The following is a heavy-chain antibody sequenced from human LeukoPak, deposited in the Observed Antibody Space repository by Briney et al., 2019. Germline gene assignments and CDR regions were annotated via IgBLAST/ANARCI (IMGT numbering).Heavy chain of an antibody. CDR3: AKRGVVIRVILVGFHKEAYYFDS. J-gene: IGHJ4*02. D-gene: IGHD3-22*01. CDR2: ISDSGGST. Sequence: GGSLRLFCAVSGITLSNYGMSWVRQAPGKGLEWVAGISDSGGSTNYADSVKGRFTISRDNPKNTLYLQMISLRAEDTAVYFCAKRGVVIRVILVGFHKEAYYFDSWGQGALVTVSS. CDR1: GITLSNYG. V-gene: IGHV3-23*01.